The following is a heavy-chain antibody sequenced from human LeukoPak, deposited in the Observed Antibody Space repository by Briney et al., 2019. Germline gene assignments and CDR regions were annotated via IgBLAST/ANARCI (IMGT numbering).Heavy chain of an antibody. CDR1: GYTFTGYY. Sequence: GASVTVSCKASGYTFTGYYMHWVRQAPGQGLEWMGRINPDSGGTNYAQKFQGRVTMTRDTSISTAYMELSRLRSDDTAVYYCAREPATMVRGVLLGRFDPWGQGTLVTVSS. V-gene: IGHV1-2*06. D-gene: IGHD3-10*01. J-gene: IGHJ5*02. CDR2: INPDSGGT. CDR3: AREPATMVRGVLLGRFDP.